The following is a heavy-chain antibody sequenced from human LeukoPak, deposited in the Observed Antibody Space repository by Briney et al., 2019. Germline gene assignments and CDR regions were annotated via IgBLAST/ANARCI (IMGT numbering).Heavy chain of an antibody. CDR2: ITGDGAGT. Sequence: GGPLRLSCAAFGFIFDDYAMHWVRQAPGKGLEWVSLITGDGAGTYYEDSVRGRFTISRDNSKNSLYLIMNSLRTEDTALYYCTKGRVATVGGAKYAMDVWGQGTTVTVSS. D-gene: IGHD5-12*01. J-gene: IGHJ6*02. CDR1: GFIFDDYA. V-gene: IGHV3-43*02. CDR3: TKGRVATVGGAKYAMDV.